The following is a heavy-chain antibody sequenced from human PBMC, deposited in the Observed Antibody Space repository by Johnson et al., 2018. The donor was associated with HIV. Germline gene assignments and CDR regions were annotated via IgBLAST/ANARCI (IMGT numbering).Heavy chain of an antibody. V-gene: IGHV3-33*08. CDR1: GFSFSDYY. Sequence: VQLVESGGGLVKPGGSLRLSCAASGFSFSDYYMTWIRQAPGKGLEWVAVIWYDGSNKYYANSVKGRFTVSRDNSKNTLYLQMDSLRAEDTAVYYCAILGWGAFDIWGQGTMVTVSS. CDR3: AILGWGAFDI. J-gene: IGHJ3*02. CDR2: IWYDGSNK. D-gene: IGHD2-21*01.